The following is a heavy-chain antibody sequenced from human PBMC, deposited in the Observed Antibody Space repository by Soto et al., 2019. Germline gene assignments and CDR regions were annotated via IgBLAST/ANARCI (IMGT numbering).Heavy chain of an antibody. CDR3: ARDKHTIVVGIYYYAMDV. CDR1: GGTFSSYA. Sequence: QVQLVQSGAEVKKPGSSVKVSCKASGGTFSSYAISWVRQAPGQGLEWMGGIIPIFGTANYAQKFQGRVTITADEATSTSYKGRNSLSSEVTVMYYCARDKHTIVVGIYYYAMDVGGQGTTVTFSS. J-gene: IGHJ6*02. V-gene: IGHV1-69*01. CDR2: IIPIFGTA. D-gene: IGHD3-22*01.